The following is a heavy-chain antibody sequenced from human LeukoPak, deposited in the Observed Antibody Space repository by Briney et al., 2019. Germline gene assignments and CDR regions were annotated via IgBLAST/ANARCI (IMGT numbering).Heavy chain of an antibody. CDR1: GFTFSSYA. V-gene: IGHV3-23*01. Sequence: GGSLRLSCAASGFTFSSYAMSWVRQAPGEGLEWVSAISGSGGSTYYADSVKGRFTIPRDNSKNTLYLQMNSLRAEDTAVYYCAKERLQVVGATGGAFDYWGQGTLVTVSS. CDR3: AKERLQVVGATGGAFDY. CDR2: ISGSGGST. J-gene: IGHJ4*02. D-gene: IGHD1-26*01.